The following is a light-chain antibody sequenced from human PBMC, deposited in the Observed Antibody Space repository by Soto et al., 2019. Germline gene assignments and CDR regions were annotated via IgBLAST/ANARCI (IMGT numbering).Light chain of an antibody. Sequence: QSILTQPSSASGSPGQSVTISCTGTSSDFGGFNYVSWYQQHPGKAPKLMIYEDSKRPSGVPDRFSGSRSGRTASLTVSGLQAVDEADYYCSSYAGTTGVFGTGTKLTVL. V-gene: IGLV2-8*01. CDR2: EDS. CDR1: SSDFGGFNY. J-gene: IGLJ1*01. CDR3: SSYAGTTGV.